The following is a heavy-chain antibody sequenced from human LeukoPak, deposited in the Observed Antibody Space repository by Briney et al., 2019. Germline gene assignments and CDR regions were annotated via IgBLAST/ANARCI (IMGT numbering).Heavy chain of an antibody. CDR2: INAGNGDT. J-gene: IGHJ4*02. Sequence: ASVKVSCKASGYTFTDYTIHWVRQAPGQRLEWMGWINAGNGDTKYSQNFQGRVAITRVTSASTAHMELSSLRSEDTAVYFCARDVGHSYGYFGHWGQGTLVTVSS. CDR1: GYTFTDYT. D-gene: IGHD5-18*01. V-gene: IGHV1-3*01. CDR3: ARDVGHSYGYFGH.